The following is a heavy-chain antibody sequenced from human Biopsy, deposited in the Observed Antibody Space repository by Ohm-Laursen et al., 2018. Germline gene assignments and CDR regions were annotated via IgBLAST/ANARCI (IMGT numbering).Heavy chain of an antibody. CDR2: LTWNSANI. CDR3: VRDSTLDY. Sequence: SLRLSCAASGFTFDNYAMHWVRQTPGKGLEWVSGLTWNSANIGYADSVKGRFTISRDNAGNSLFLEMSSLREEDTGLYHCVRDSTLDYWGQGTLVTVSS. V-gene: IGHV3-9*01. CDR1: GFTFDNYA. J-gene: IGHJ4*02.